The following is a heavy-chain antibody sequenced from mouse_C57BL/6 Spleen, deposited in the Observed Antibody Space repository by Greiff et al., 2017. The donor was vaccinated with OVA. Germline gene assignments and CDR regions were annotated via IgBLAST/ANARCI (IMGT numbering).Heavy chain of an antibody. V-gene: IGHV1-78*01. J-gene: IGHJ2*01. CDR1: GYTFTDHT. CDR3: AKGRGYYFYYFDY. CDR2: IYPRDGST. Sequence: QVQLQQSDAELVKPGASVKISCKVSGYTFTDHTIHWMKQRPEQGLEWIGYIYPRDGSTKYNEKFKGKATLTADKSSSTAYMQLNSLTSEDSAVYFWAKGRGYYFYYFDYWGQGTTLTVSS. D-gene: IGHD2-3*01.